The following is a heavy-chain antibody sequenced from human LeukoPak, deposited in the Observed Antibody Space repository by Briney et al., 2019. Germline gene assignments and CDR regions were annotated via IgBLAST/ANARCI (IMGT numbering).Heavy chain of an antibody. CDR3: ARFYCSSTSCLEDY. CDR2: INSDGSST. J-gene: IGHJ4*02. Sequence: GGSLRLSCAASGSTFSSYWMHWVRHAPGKGLVWVSRINSDGSSTSYADSVKGRFTISRDNAKNTLYLQMNSLRAEDTAVYYCARFYCSSTSCLEDYWGQGTLVTVSS. CDR1: GSTFSSYW. D-gene: IGHD2-2*01. V-gene: IGHV3-74*01.